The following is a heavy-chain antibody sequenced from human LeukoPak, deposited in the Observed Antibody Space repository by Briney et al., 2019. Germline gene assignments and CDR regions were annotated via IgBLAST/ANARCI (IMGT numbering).Heavy chain of an antibody. CDR3: ARDHFGAAAGTYYYYYYYMDV. D-gene: IGHD6-13*01. V-gene: IGHV4-39*07. CDR1: GASISSGSNY. CDR2: IYSSGST. J-gene: IGHJ6*03. Sequence: SETLSLTCSVSGASISSGSNYWGWIRQPPGKTLEWIGSIYSSGSTYYNPSLKSRVTISVDTSKNQFSLKLSSVTAADTAVYYCARDHFGAAAGTYYYYYYYMDVWGKGTTVTVSS.